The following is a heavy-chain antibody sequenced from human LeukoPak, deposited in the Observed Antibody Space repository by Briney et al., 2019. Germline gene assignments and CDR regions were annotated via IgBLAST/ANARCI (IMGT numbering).Heavy chain of an antibody. CDR1: GFTFSNYW. D-gene: IGHD3-9*01. J-gene: IGHJ4*02. CDR2: INPDGSTT. Sequence: GGSLRLSCAASGFTFSNYWMHWVRQAPGKGLVWVSRINPDGSTTNYADSVKGRFTISRDNAKNTPYLQMNSLRAEDTAVFYCARDMTGLVDSWGQGTLVTVSS. CDR3: ARDMTGLVDS. V-gene: IGHV3-74*01.